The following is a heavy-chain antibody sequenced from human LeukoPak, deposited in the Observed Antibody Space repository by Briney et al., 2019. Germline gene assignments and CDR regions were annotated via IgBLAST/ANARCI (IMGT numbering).Heavy chain of an antibody. D-gene: IGHD3-10*01. CDR2: IYTSGST. J-gene: IGHJ3*02. CDR3: AKVSPGSYAFDI. Sequence: PSETLSLTCTVSGGSISSGSYYWSWIRQPAGKGLEWIGRIYTSGSTNYNPSLKSRVTISVDTSKNQFSLKLSSVTAADTAVYYCAKVSPGSYAFDIWGQGTMVTVSS. V-gene: IGHV4-61*02. CDR1: GGSISSGSYY.